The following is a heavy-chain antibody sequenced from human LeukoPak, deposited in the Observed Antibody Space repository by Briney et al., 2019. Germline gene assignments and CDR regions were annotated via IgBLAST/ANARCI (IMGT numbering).Heavy chain of an antibody. CDR3: SAAAAPFDY. Sequence: ASVKVSCKASGYTFTGYYIHWVRQAPGQGLEWMGGINPNSGGTNYAQNFQGRVTMTRDTSISTAYMELSRLRSDDTAVYYCSAAAAPFDYWGQGTLVTVSS. CDR1: GYTFTGYY. CDR2: INPNSGGT. J-gene: IGHJ4*02. D-gene: IGHD6-13*01. V-gene: IGHV1-2*02.